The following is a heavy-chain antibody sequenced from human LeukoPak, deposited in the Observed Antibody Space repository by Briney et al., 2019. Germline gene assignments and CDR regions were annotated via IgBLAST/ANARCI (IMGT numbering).Heavy chain of an antibody. V-gene: IGHV3-23*01. D-gene: IGHD1-26*01. CDR1: AFTFSNHA. CDR3: AKMMRSGSYGVNDAFDI. J-gene: IGHJ3*02. CDR2: ISGSGGTT. Sequence: GGSLRLSCAASAFTFSNHAMRWVRQAPGKGLEWVLVISGSGGTTKHADSVKGRLSLDRDNYKNTLYLQMNSLRAEDTAIYYCAKMMRSGSYGVNDAFDIWGQGTMVTVSS.